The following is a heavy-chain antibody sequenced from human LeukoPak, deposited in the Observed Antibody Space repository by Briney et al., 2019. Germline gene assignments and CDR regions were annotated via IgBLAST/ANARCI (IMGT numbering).Heavy chain of an antibody. V-gene: IGHV4-59*01. D-gene: IGHD3-10*01. CDR2: IYYSGST. CDR1: GGSISRYY. J-gene: IGHJ6*02. Sequence: SETLSLTCTVSGGSISRYYWSWIRQPPGKGLEWIGYIYYSGSTNYNPSLKSRVTISVDTSKNQFSLKLSSVTAADTAVYYCARDAVRFGRAYYYYGMDVWGQGTTVTVSS. CDR3: ARDAVRFGRAYYYYGMDV.